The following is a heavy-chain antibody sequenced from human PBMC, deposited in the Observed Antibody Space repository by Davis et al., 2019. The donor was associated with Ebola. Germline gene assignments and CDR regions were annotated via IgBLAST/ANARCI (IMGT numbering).Heavy chain of an antibody. D-gene: IGHD3-16*01. J-gene: IGHJ4*02. V-gene: IGHV3-30*18. CDR2: ISYDGSNK. CDR3: AKFGAQGSFDY. CDR1: GFTFSSNA. Sequence: PGGSLRLSCAASGFTFSSNAMHWVRQAPGKGLEWVAVISYDGSNKYYVDSVKGRFTISRDNSKNTLYLQMNSLRPEDTAVYYCAKFGAQGSFDYWGQGTLVTVSS.